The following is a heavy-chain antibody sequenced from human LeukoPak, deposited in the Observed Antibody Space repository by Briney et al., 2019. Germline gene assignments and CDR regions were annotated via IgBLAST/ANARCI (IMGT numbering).Heavy chain of an antibody. J-gene: IGHJ4*02. V-gene: IGHV3-23*01. D-gene: IGHD2-21*02. CDR1: GYSFTSYW. CDR2: ISGSGGST. Sequence: GESLKISCKGSGYSFTSYWIGWVRQAPGKGLEWVSTISGSGGSTYYADSVKGRFTISRDKSKNTVYLQMNSLRAEDTAIYYCARGVLAHGVTATLDDWGQGTLVTVSS. CDR3: ARGVLAHGVTATLDD.